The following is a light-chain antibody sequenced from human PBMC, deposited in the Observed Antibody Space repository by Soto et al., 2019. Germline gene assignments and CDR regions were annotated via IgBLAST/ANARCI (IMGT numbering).Light chain of an antibody. CDR1: QSVSSSY. Sequence: ENVLTQSPGTLSLSPGERATLSLRASQSVSSSYLAWYQQKPGQAPRLLIYGASSRATGIPDRFSGSGSGTDFTLTISRLEPEDFAVYYCQQYGSSITFGQGTRLEIK. J-gene: IGKJ5*01. CDR2: GAS. CDR3: QQYGSSIT. V-gene: IGKV3-20*01.